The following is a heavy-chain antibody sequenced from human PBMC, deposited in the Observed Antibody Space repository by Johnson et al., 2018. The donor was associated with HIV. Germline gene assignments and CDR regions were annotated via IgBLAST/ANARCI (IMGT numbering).Heavy chain of an antibody. V-gene: IGHV3-23*04. D-gene: IGHD3-16*01. J-gene: IGHJ3*02. CDR1: GFTVSSNY. CDR2: ISGSGGST. Sequence: VQLVESGGVVVQPGGSLRLSCAASGFTVSSNYMSWVRQAPGKGLEWVSAISGSGGSTYYADSVKGRFTISRDNAKNTLYLQLNSLRAEDTAVFYCAKHLSTLVDAFDIWGQGTMVTVSS. CDR3: AKHLSTLVDAFDI.